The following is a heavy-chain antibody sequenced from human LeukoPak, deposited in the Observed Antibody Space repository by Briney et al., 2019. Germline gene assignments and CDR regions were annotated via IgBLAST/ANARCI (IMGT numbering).Heavy chain of an antibody. J-gene: IGHJ4*02. Sequence: GGSLRLSCAASGFTVSSNYMSWVRQAPGKGLEWVSVIYSGGSTYYADSVKGRFTISRDNSKNTLYLQMNSLRAEDTAVYYCAKIMALYRSGGTCNEIDYWGQGTLVTVSS. D-gene: IGHD2-15*01. CDR3: AKIMALYRSGGTCNEIDY. CDR1: GFTVSSNY. CDR2: IYSGGST. V-gene: IGHV3-66*01.